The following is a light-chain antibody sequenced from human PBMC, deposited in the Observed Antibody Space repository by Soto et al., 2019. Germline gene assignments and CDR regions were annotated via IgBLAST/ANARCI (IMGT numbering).Light chain of an antibody. CDR1: SSNIGNNY. Sequence: QSVLTQPPSVSAAPGQKVTISCSGSSSNIGNNYVSWYQQLPGTAPKLLICDNNKRPSGIPDRFSGSKSGTSATLGITGLQTGDEADYYCGTWDSSLSAGFYVFGTGTKVTVL. CDR2: DNN. J-gene: IGLJ1*01. V-gene: IGLV1-51*01. CDR3: GTWDSSLSAGFYV.